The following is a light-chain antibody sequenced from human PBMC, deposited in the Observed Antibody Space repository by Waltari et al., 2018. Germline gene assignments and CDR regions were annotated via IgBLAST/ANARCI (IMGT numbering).Light chain of an antibody. CDR3: AAWDNTTFVL. CDR1: KLAGKY. J-gene: IGLJ2*01. V-gene: IGLV3-1*01. CDR2: QDN. Sequence: SFELTQTPSVSVSPGQTASITCSGDKLAGKYVSRYQHKSGQSPVLLIYQDNMRPSGIPERFSGFNSGNTVTLTISGTQALDEADYYCAAWDNTTFVLFGGGTKVTVL.